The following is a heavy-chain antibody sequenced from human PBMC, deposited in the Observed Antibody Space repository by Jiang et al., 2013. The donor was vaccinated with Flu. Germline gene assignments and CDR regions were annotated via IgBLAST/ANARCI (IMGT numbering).Heavy chain of an antibody. D-gene: IGHD4-23*01. V-gene: IGHV4-38-2*01. CDR3: ARSLPTDYGGNFFDY. Sequence: GLVKPSETLSLTCAVSGYSISSGYYWGWIRQPPGKGLEWIGSIYHSGSTYYNPSLKSRVTISVDTSKNQFSLKLSSVTAADTAVYYCARSLPTDYGGNFFDYWGQGTLVTVSS. CDR2: IYHSGST. J-gene: IGHJ4*02. CDR1: GYSISSGYY.